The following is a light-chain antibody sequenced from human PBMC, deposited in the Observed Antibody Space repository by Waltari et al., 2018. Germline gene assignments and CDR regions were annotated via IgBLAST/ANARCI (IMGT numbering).Light chain of an antibody. CDR2: DVS. V-gene: IGLV2-14*01. Sequence: SALTQPDSVSGSPGQSITISCSGFSSDSGGYEYVSWYQQHPGKAPKVIIYDVSNRPSAVSTRFSCSKSGSSASLTISGLQAEDEADYYCSSFTSSTTGIFGGGTKLTVL. J-gene: IGLJ2*01. CDR3: SSFTSSTTGI. CDR1: SSDSGGYEY.